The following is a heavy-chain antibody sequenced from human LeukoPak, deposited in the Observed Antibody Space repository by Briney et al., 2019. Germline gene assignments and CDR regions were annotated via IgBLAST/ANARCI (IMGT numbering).Heavy chain of an antibody. CDR3: ATNYYDSSGYYYGLGY. CDR1: GGSISSSSYY. Sequence: SETLSLTCTVSGGSISSSSYYWGWIRQPPGKGLEWIGSIYYSGSTYYNPSLKSRVTISVDTSKNQFSLKLSSVTAADAAVYYCATNYYDSSGYYYGLGYWGQGTLVTVSS. J-gene: IGHJ4*02. D-gene: IGHD3-22*01. V-gene: IGHV4-39*07. CDR2: IYYSGST.